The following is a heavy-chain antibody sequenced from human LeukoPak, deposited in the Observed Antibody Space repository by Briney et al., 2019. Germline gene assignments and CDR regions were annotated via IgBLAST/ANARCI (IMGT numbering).Heavy chain of an antibody. Sequence: PGGSLRLSCAASGFTFSSYGMHWVRQAPGKGLEWVAFIRYDGSNKYYADSVKGRFTISRDNSKNTLYLQMNSLRAEDTAVYYCAKAYSSSPSGFQHWGQGTLVTVSS. V-gene: IGHV3-30*02. D-gene: IGHD6-6*01. J-gene: IGHJ1*01. CDR2: IRYDGSNK. CDR3: AKAYSSSPSGFQH. CDR1: GFTFSSYG.